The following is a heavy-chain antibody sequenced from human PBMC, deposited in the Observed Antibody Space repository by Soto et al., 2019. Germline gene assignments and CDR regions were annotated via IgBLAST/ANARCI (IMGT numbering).Heavy chain of an antibody. Sequence: GASVKVSCKTSGYTFTSYAMNWVRQAPGQGLEWMGWINTNTGNPTYAQGFTGRFVFSLDTSVSTAYLQICSLKAEDTAVYYCARDSQWQVYSSGWYYYYYYYCMDVWGQGTTVTVSS. D-gene: IGHD6-19*01. V-gene: IGHV7-4-1*01. CDR3: ARDSQWQVYSSGWYYYYYYYCMDV. J-gene: IGHJ6*02. CDR2: INTNTGNP. CDR1: GYTFTSYA.